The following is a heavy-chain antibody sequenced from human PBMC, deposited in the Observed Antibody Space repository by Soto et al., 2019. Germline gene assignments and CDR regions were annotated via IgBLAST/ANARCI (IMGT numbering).Heavy chain of an antibody. D-gene: IGHD3-9*01. Sequence: PGGSLRLSCGASGFTFSGYTMNWVRQAPGKGLEWVSSISSSSRYIYYPDSVKGRFTISRDNAKNSLYLQMSSLRAEDTAVYYCARGFDILTGLYFQHWGQGTLVTVSS. J-gene: IGHJ1*01. V-gene: IGHV3-21*01. CDR1: GFTFSGYT. CDR2: ISSSSRYI. CDR3: ARGFDILTGLYFQH.